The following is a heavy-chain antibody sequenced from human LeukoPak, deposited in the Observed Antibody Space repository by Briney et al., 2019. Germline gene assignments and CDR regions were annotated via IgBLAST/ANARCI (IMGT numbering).Heavy chain of an antibody. CDR1: GFTFSTYA. CDR3: AKEYYYDSSGSYRAGDAFDI. CDR2: ISGGGVST. J-gene: IGHJ3*02. D-gene: IGHD3-22*01. V-gene: IGHV3-23*01. Sequence: GGSLRLSCAASGFTFSTYAMSWVRQAPGKGLEWVSTISGGGVSTYYADSAKGRFTISRDNSKNTLYLQMNSLRAEDTAIYYCAKEYYYDSSGSYRAGDAFDIWGQGTMVTVSS.